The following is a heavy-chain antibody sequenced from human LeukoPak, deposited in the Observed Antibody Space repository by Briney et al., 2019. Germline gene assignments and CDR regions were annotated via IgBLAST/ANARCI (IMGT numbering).Heavy chain of an antibody. CDR3: AKDRARGLELQPLDY. D-gene: IGHD1-7*01. Sequence: EGGGSMRLRCGGSGFNFNRYAMSWVRQAPGKGLEWVSAISGSGGSTYYADSVKGRFTISRDNSKNTLYLQMNSLRAEDTAVYYCAKDRARGLELQPLDYWGQGTLVTVSS. V-gene: IGHV3-23*01. CDR2: ISGSGGST. J-gene: IGHJ4*02. CDR1: GFNFNRYA.